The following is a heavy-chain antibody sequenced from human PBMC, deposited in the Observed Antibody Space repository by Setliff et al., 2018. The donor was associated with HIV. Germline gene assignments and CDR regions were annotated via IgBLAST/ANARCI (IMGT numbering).Heavy chain of an antibody. Sequence: GGSLRLSCEGSGSIFNNYVMHWVRLRPGKGLEWVSGITWQGGVLGYADSVKGRFTISRDDVRKSLYLQMNSLTTEDTASYFCVKGGSLAGQFYYYMHVWGRGTTVTVSS. CDR3: VKGGSLAGQFYYYMHV. CDR1: GSIFNNYV. D-gene: IGHD6-19*01. CDR2: ITWQGGVL. V-gene: IGHV3-9*01. J-gene: IGHJ6*03.